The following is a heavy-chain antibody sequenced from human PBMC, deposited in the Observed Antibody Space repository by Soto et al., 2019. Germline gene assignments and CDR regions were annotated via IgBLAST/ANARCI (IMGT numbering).Heavy chain of an antibody. CDR1: GFTFSSYD. CDR2: IGTAGDT. D-gene: IGHD1-7*01. J-gene: IGHJ3*02. CDR3: ARLWGWNYGLDAFDI. Sequence: GGSLRLSCAASGFTFSSYDMHWVRQATGKGLEWVSAIGTAGDTYYPGSVKGRFTISRENAKNSLYLQMNSLRAGDTAVYYCARLWGWNYGLDAFDIWGQGTMVTVSS. V-gene: IGHV3-13*01.